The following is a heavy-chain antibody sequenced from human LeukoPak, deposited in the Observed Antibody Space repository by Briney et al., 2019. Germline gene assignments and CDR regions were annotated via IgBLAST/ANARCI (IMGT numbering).Heavy chain of an antibody. Sequence: KASGTLSPTCGVSGGSISTTNWWTWVRQPPGEGLEWIGEVHLSGRTHYNPSLESRVTMSVDMSENHISLRLTSVTAADTAVYYCAREGGPYRPLDYSGQGTLVTVSS. CDR3: AREGGPYRPLDY. J-gene: IGHJ4*02. V-gene: IGHV4-4*02. CDR2: VHLSGRT. CDR1: GGSISTTNW.